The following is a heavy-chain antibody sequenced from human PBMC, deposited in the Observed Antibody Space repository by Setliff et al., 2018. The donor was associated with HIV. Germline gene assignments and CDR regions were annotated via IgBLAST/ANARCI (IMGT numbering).Heavy chain of an antibody. J-gene: IGHJ5*02. D-gene: IGHD5-18*01. CDR3: ARTGIGDTAMVKGFDP. V-gene: IGHV4-38-2*02. CDR1: NYSISSGYY. Sequence: SETLSLTCTVSNYSISSGYYWGWIRQPPGKGLEWIANIYHSRSTYYNPSLQSRVAISVDTSRNRFYLKLSSVTAADTAMYYCARTGIGDTAMVKGFDPWGQGTLVTVSS. CDR2: IYHSRST.